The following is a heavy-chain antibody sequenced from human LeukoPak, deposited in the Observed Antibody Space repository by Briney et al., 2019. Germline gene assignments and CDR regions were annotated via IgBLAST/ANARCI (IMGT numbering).Heavy chain of an antibody. CDR3: ARPSGSPDWYFDL. CDR1: GGSVSSSVSY. V-gene: IGHV4-39*01. CDR2: VFYSGNT. D-gene: IGHD3-3*01. Sequence: SETLSLTCTVSGGSVSSSVSYWGWLRQPPGKGLEWIGTVFYSGNTYYNPSLKSRVTISVDRSKNQFFLSLYFVTAADTAMYYCARPSGSPDWYFDLWGRGMLVTVSP. J-gene: IGHJ2*01.